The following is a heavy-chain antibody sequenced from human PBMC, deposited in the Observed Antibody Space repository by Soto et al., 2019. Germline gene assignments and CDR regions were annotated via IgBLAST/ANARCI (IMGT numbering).Heavy chain of an antibody. Sequence: PSETLSLTCAVYGGSFIGYYCSFIGHAPGKGLEWIGEINHSGSTNYNPSLKSRDTISVDTSKNQFSLKLSSVTAADTAVYYCARGSSGWFVGRARFDPWGQGTLVTVSS. CDR3: ARGSSGWFVGRARFDP. V-gene: IGHV4-34*01. J-gene: IGHJ5*02. CDR2: INHSGST. CDR1: GGSFIGYY. D-gene: IGHD6-19*01.